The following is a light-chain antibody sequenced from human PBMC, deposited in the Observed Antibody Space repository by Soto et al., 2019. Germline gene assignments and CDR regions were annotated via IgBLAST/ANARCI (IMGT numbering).Light chain of an antibody. V-gene: IGLV2-23*01. Sequence: QSALTQPASVSGSPGQSITISCTGNSSDVGSYNLVSWYQQHPGKAPKLIIYESSKRPSGVSDRFSGSKSGNTASVTVSGLQAEDEADYYCCSYAGSAAVVFGGGTKLTVL. CDR3: CSYAGSAAVV. CDR1: SSDVGSYNL. CDR2: ESS. J-gene: IGLJ2*01.